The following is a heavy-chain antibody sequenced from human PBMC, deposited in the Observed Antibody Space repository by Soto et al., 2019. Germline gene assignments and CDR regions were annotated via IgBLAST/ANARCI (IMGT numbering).Heavy chain of an antibody. V-gene: IGHV4-31*03. D-gene: IGHD5-18*01. J-gene: IGHJ4*02. CDR2: IYHSGST. CDR1: GASISSGGHY. CDR3: VSSEGFSHGYGPDY. Sequence: SETLSLTCSVSGASISSGGHYWSWVRQHPGKGLEWIGYIYHSGSTDLNSSLQSRVTISVDTSKNQFSLKLSSVTAADPAVYYCVSSEGFSHGYGPDYWGQGSLVTRAS.